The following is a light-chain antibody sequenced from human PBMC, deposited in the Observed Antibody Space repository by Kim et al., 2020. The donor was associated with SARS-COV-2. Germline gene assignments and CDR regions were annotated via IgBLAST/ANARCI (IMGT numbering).Light chain of an antibody. CDR1: QGISNY. CDR2: TAS. CDR3: QKYSSGPPT. Sequence: ASVGDRVTITCRARQGISNYLAWYQQKPGKVPYLLIYTASTLQSGVPSRFRGSGSGTDFTLTISSLQPEDVATYYFQKYSSGPPTFVGGTKVDIK. J-gene: IGKJ4*01. V-gene: IGKV1-27*01.